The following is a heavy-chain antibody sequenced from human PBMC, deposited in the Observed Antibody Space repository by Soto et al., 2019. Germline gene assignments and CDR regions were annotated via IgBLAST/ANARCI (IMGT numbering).Heavy chain of an antibody. D-gene: IGHD5-12*01. CDR2: IYHSGST. J-gene: IGHJ6*02. CDR3: ARGGGYSGSVHYYYGMDV. Sequence: QLQLQESGSGLVKPSQTLSLTCAVSGGSISSGGYSWSWIRQPPGKGLEWIGYIYHSGSTYYNPSLKSRVTISVDRSKNQFSLKLSSVTAADTAVYYGARGGGYSGSVHYYYGMDVWGQGTTVTVSS. V-gene: IGHV4-30-2*01. CDR1: GGSISSGGYS.